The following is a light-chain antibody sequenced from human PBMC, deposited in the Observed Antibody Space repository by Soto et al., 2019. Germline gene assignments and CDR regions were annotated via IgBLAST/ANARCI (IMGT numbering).Light chain of an antibody. CDR1: SNDIGGYNY. V-gene: IGLV2-14*01. Sequence: QSALTQPASVSGSPGQSITISCAGTSNDIGGYNYVSWYQQHPGRAPKLMSYEVTNRPLGVSNRFSGSKSGNTASLTISGLQAEDEADYYCSSYSNSNTLWVFGGGTKLTVL. J-gene: IGLJ3*02. CDR2: EVT. CDR3: SSYSNSNTLWV.